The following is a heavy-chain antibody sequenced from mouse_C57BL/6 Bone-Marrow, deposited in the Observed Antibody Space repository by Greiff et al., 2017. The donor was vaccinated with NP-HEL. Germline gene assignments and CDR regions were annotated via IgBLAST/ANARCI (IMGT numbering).Heavy chain of an antibody. CDR3: ARHEAETYDYDGAWFAY. D-gene: IGHD2-4*01. V-gene: IGHV1-62-2*01. Sequence: QVQLQQSGAELVKPGASVKISCKASGYAFSSYWMNWVKQRSGQGLEWIGWFYPGSGSIKYNEKFKDKATLTADKSSSTVYMELSRLTSEDSAVYFCARHEAETYDYDGAWFAYWGQGTLVTVSA. CDR1: GYAFSSYW. J-gene: IGHJ3*01. CDR2: FYPGSGSI.